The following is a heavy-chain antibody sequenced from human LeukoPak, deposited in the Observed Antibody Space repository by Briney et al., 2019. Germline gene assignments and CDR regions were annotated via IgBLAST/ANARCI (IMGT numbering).Heavy chain of an antibody. Sequence: SETLSLTCAVYGGSFSGYYWSLIRQPPGKGLEWIGEINHSGSTNYNPSLKSRVTISVDTSKNQFSLKLSSVTAADTAVYYCARSYYDFWSGYVGPFDYWGQGTLVTVSS. V-gene: IGHV4-34*01. D-gene: IGHD3-3*01. CDR3: ARSYYDFWSGYVGPFDY. CDR2: INHSGST. J-gene: IGHJ4*02. CDR1: GGSFSGYY.